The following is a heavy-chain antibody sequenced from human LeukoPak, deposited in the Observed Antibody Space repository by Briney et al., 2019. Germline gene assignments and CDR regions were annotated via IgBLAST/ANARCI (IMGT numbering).Heavy chain of an antibody. Sequence: PSETLSLTCTVSGGSISSSSYYWGWIRQPPGKGLEWIGSIYYSGSTYYNPSLKSRVTISVDTSKNQLSLKLSSVTAADTAVYYCARRPKLRDAFDIWGQGTMVTVSS. J-gene: IGHJ3*02. CDR2: IYYSGST. V-gene: IGHV4-39*01. CDR3: ARRPKLRDAFDI. CDR1: GGSISSSSYY. D-gene: IGHD4-23*01.